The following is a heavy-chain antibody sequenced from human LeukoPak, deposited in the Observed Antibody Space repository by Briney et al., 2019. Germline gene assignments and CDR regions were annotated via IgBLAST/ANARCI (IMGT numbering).Heavy chain of an antibody. D-gene: IGHD6-13*01. Sequence: SVKVSCKASGGTFSSYAISWVRQAPGQGLEWMGRIIPIFGTANYAQKFQGRVTITTDESTSTAYMELSRLRSDDTAVYYCAKDQQGDLDYWGQGTLVTVSS. V-gene: IGHV1-69*05. CDR3: AKDQQGDLDY. J-gene: IGHJ4*02. CDR2: IIPIFGTA. CDR1: GGTFSSYA.